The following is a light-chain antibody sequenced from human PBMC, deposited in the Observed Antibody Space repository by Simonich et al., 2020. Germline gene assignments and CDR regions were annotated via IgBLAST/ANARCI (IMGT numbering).Light chain of an antibody. CDR1: SGSIASKY. CDR3: QSYDSSNHVV. J-gene: IGLJ2*01. Sequence: NFMLTQPHSVSESPGKTVTISCTRSSGSIASKYVQWYQQRPGSAPTPVIYEDNQRPSGVPDRFSGSIDSSSNSASLTISGLKTEDEADYYCQSYDSSNHVVFGGGTKLTVL. CDR2: EDN. V-gene: IGLV6-57*03.